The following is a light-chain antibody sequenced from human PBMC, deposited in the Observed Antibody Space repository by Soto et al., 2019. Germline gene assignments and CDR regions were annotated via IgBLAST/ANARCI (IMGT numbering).Light chain of an antibody. CDR2: DAS. V-gene: IGKV3-11*01. CDR3: QQYNNWPT. Sequence: EIVFAQSPATLSLTPGERATLSFRASQSVSIYLAWYQQKPGQAPRLLIYDASNRATGIPARFSGSGSGTEFTLTISSPQSEDIAVYYCQQYNNWPTFGQGIKVDI. J-gene: IGKJ1*01. CDR1: QSVSIY.